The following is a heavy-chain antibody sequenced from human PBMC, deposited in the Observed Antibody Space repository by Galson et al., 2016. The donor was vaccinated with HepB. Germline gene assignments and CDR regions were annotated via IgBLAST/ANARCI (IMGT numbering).Heavy chain of an antibody. Sequence: SLRLSCAASGFTFSSYSMNWVRQAPGKGLEWVSSISSSSSYIYYADSVKGRFTISRDNAKNSLYLQMNSLRAEDTAVYYCARVGALLLLEYGMDVWGQGPTVTVSS. CDR3: ARVGALLLLEYGMDV. D-gene: IGHD3-16*01. V-gene: IGHV3-21*01. CDR2: ISSSSSYI. CDR1: GFTFSSYS. J-gene: IGHJ6*02.